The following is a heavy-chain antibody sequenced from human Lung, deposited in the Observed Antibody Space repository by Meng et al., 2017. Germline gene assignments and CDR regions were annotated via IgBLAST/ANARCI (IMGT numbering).Heavy chain of an antibody. CDR2: TSTYNSNR. Sequence: QDHLVQAGPEGRKPGAAGKGSCQASGYSFTNYGINWVRQAPGKGLEWMGWTSTYNSNRNYAQSLQGRVTMTTDTSTTTAYMELRSLTFDDTAVYYCARGRHCSSTTCYLSDSWGQGTLVTVSS. D-gene: IGHD2-2*01. V-gene: IGHV1-18*01. CDR1: GYSFTNYG. J-gene: IGHJ4*02. CDR3: ARGRHCSSTTCYLSDS.